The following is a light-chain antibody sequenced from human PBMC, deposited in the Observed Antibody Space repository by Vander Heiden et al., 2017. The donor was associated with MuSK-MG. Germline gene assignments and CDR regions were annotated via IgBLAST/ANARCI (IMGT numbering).Light chain of an antibody. V-gene: IGLV1-51*01. Sequence: QSVLTQPPSVSAAPGQKVTISCSGSSSNIGNNYVSWYQQLPGTAPKLLIYDNNKRPSGIPDRFSGSKSGTSATPGITGLQTGDEADYYCGTWDSSLSAVVFGGGTQLTVL. CDR3: GTWDSSLSAVV. J-gene: IGLJ3*02. CDR1: SSNIGNNY. CDR2: DNN.